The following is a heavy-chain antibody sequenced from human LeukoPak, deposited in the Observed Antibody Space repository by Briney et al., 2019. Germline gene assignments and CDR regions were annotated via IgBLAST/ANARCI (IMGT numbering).Heavy chain of an antibody. J-gene: IGHJ4*02. CDR3: AKDSGDSGSDGVTDY. CDR1: GFTFSSYS. CDR2: ISYDGSNK. V-gene: IGHV3-30*18. D-gene: IGHD1-26*01. Sequence: PGGSLRLSCAASGFTFSSYSMIWVRQAPGKGLEWVAVISYDGSNKYYADSVKGRFTISRDNSKNTLYLQINSLRAEDTAVYYGAKDSGDSGSDGVTDYWGQGTLVTVSS.